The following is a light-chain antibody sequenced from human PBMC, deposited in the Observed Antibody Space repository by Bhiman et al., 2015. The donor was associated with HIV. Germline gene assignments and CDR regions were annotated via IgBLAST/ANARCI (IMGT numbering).Light chain of an antibody. CDR2: DVN. V-gene: IGLV2-14*01. CDR3: SSYTTSSTYV. CDR1: SSDVGAYDY. Sequence: QSALTQPASMSGSPGQSITISCTGTSSDVGAYDYVSWYQQLPGKAPKLMIYDVNERPSGVSDRFSGSKSAYTASLTISGLQAEDEADYYCSSYTTSSTYVFGTGTKVTVL. J-gene: IGLJ1*01.